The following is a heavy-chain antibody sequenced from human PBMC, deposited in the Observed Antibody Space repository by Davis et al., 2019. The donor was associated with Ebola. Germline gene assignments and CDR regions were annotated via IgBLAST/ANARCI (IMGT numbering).Heavy chain of an antibody. CDR2: INPNSGGT. V-gene: IGHV1-2*04. Sequence: ASVKVSCKASGYTFTGYYMHWVRQAPGQGLEWMGWINPNSGGTNYAQKFQGWVTMTRDTSISTAYMELSRLRSDDTAVCYCARSPYDSAYYYYGMDVWGQGTTVTVSS. D-gene: IGHD3-22*01. CDR1: GYTFTGYY. J-gene: IGHJ6*02. CDR3: ARSPYDSAYYYYGMDV.